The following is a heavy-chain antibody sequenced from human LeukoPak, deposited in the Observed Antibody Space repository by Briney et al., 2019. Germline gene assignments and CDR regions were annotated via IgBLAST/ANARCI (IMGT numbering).Heavy chain of an antibody. CDR2: IKQDGSEK. Sequence: GGSLRLSCAASGFTFSSYWMSWVRQAPGKGLEWVANIKQDGSEKYHVDSVKGRFTISRDNAKNSLYLQMNSLRAEDTAVFYCARHQGSGWQSSAYYFDYWGQGTLVTVSS. CDR1: GFTFSSYW. CDR3: ARHQGSGWQSSAYYFDY. D-gene: IGHD6-19*01. V-gene: IGHV3-7*02. J-gene: IGHJ4*02.